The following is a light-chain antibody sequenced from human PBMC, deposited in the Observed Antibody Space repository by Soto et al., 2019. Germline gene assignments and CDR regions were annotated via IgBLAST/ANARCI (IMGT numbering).Light chain of an antibody. V-gene: IGKV1-5*01. CDR1: QSITSW. J-gene: IGKJ1*01. CDR3: QQYNTYSGT. CDR2: HAS. Sequence: DIQMTQSPSTLSASVGDRVTITCRASQSITSWLAWYQQKPGKAPKLLIYHASTLESGVPSRFSGSGSGAEVTLTISSLQPDDFATYFCQQYNTYSGTFGQGTKVEI.